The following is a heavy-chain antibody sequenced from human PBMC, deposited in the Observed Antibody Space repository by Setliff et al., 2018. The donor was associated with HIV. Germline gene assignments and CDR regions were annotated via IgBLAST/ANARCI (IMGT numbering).Heavy chain of an antibody. CDR3: ARKGNVGGWFDP. CDR1: GGSISSYY. D-gene: IGHD3-16*01. J-gene: IGHJ5*02. V-gene: IGHV4-59*01. Sequence: PSETLSLTCTVSGGSISSYYWSWIRQPPGKGLEWIGYIYYSGTTNYNPSLKSRVTISVDTSKNQFSLKLSSVTAAGTAVYYCARKGNVGGWFDPWGQGTLVTVSS. CDR2: IYYSGTT.